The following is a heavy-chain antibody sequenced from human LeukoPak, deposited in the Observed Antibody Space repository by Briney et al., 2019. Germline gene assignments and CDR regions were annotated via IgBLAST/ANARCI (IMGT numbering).Heavy chain of an antibody. D-gene: IGHD1-26*01. J-gene: IGHJ4*02. V-gene: IGHV3-30*02. Sequence: GGSLRLSCAASGFIFTSYGMHWVRQAPGKGLEWVAFIRYDGSIKFYADSVKGRFTISRDNSRNTLYQQMNSLRAEDTAVYYCAKDSRHRIVGTTTFLDYWGQGTLVTVSS. CDR1: GFIFTSYG. CDR3: AKDSRHRIVGTTTFLDY. CDR2: IRYDGSIK.